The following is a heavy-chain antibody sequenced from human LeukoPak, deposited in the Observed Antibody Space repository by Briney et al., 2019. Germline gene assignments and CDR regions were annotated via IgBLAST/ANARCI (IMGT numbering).Heavy chain of an antibody. CDR2: ISYDGSNK. V-gene: IGHV3-30*03. CDR1: GFTFSSYG. D-gene: IGHD5-12*01. Sequence: GRSLRLSCAASGFTFSSYGMHWVRQAPGKGLEWVAVISYDGSNKYYADSVKGRFTISRDNSKNTLYLQMDSLRSEDTAVYYCASGIYSDAFDIWGRGTMVTVSS. J-gene: IGHJ3*02. CDR3: ASGIYSDAFDI.